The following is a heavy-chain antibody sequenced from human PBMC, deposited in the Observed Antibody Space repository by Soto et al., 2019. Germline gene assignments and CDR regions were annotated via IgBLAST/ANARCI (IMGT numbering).Heavy chain of an antibody. Sequence: GASVKVSCKSSGYTFSTYGITWVREAPGRGLEWMGWISGFNSYTSYAQKFRGRVTMTTDTSTSTAYMELRGLRSDDTAVYYCVRDRPYSSSSAVRFDPWGQGTLVTV. CDR1: GYTFSTYG. CDR2: ISGFNSYT. J-gene: IGHJ5*02. CDR3: VRDRPYSSSSAVRFDP. D-gene: IGHD6-13*01. V-gene: IGHV1-18*04.